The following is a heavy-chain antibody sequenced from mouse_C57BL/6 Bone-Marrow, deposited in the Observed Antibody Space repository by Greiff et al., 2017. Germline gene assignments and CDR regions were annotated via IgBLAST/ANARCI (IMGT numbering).Heavy chain of an antibody. Sequence: VQLQQSGAELVRPGASVKLSCTASGFNIKDDYMHWVKQRPEQGLEWIGWIDPENGDTEYASKFQGKATITADTSSNTAYLQLSSLTSEDTAVYYCTRTLYYFDDWGKGTTLTVSS. CDR2: IDPENGDT. CDR3: TRTLYYFDD. CDR1: GFNIKDDY. D-gene: IGHD6-2*01. J-gene: IGHJ2*01. V-gene: IGHV14-4*01.